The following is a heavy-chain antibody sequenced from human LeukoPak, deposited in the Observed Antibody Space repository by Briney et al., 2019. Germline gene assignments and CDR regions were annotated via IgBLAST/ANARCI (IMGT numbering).Heavy chain of an antibody. Sequence: PGGSLRLSCVASGFTFGRHAMNWVRQAPGKGLEWVSSISSSSSYIYYADSVKGRFTISRDNAKNSLYLQMNSLRAEDTAVYYCARGNIVVVVAYFDYWGQGTLVTVSS. D-gene: IGHD2-15*01. J-gene: IGHJ4*02. V-gene: IGHV3-21*01. CDR1: GFTFGRHA. CDR3: ARGNIVVVVAYFDY. CDR2: ISSSSSYI.